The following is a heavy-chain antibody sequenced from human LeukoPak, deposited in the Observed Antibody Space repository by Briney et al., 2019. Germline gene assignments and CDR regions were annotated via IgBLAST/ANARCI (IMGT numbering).Heavy chain of an antibody. CDR3: AKVRTGHYFDY. V-gene: IGHV3-23*01. J-gene: IGHJ4*02. CDR2: ISGSGAST. CDR1: GFTFSSYA. Sequence: GGSLRFSCVASGFTFSSYAMSWVRQAPGKGLEWVSAISGSGASTDYADSVRGRFTISRDNSQNTLYLQMNSLRAEDTAVYYCAKVRTGHYFDYWGQGTLVTVSS. D-gene: IGHD1-1*01.